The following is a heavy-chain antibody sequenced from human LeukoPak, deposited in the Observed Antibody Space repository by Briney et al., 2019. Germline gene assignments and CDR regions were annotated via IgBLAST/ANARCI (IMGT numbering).Heavy chain of an antibody. CDR2: IYHSGST. J-gene: IGHJ4*02. Sequence: SETLSLTCAVYGGSFSGYYWSWIRQPPGKGLEWIGEIYHSGSTNYNPSLKSRVTISVDTSKNQFSLKLSSVTAADTAVYYCARGRSYYYDSSGYSPFDYWGQGTLVTVSS. D-gene: IGHD3-22*01. CDR1: GGSFSGYY. V-gene: IGHV4-34*01. CDR3: ARGRSYYYDSSGYSPFDY.